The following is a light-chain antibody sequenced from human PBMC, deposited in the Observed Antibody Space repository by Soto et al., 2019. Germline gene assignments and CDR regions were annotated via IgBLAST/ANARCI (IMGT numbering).Light chain of an antibody. J-gene: IGKJ1*01. CDR3: HQYATSPKT. CDR1: QSVSSSY. Sequence: EIVLTQSPGTLSLSPGERATLSCGASQSVSSSYLPWYQHKPGQAPRLLTYGVSSRATGIPDRFSGSGSGTHFTLTISRLEPEDFAVYYCHQYATSPKTFGQGTKVEIK. CDR2: GVS. V-gene: IGKV3-20*01.